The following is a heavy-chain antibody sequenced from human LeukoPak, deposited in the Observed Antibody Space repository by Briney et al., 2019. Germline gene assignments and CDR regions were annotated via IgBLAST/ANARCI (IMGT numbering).Heavy chain of an antibody. V-gene: IGHV4-39*01. CDR2: IYYSGST. Sequence: SETLSLTCTVSGGSISSSSYYWGWIRQPPGKGLEWIGSIYYSGSTYYNPSLKSRVTISVDTSKNQFSLKLSSVTAADTAVYYCARHEIVVVPAASNWFDPRGQGTLVTVSS. CDR1: GGSISSSSYY. J-gene: IGHJ5*02. CDR3: ARHEIVVVPAASNWFDP. D-gene: IGHD2-2*01.